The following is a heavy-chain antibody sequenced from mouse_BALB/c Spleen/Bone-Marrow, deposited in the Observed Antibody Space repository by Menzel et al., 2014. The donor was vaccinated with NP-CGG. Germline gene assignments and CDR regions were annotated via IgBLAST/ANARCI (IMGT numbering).Heavy chain of an antibody. J-gene: IGHJ3*01. D-gene: IGHD1-2*01. Sequence: VQLQQSGGGLVQPGGSLKLSCAASGFDFSRYWMSWVRQAPGKGLEWIGEINPDSNTINYTPSLKDKFIISRDNAKNXLYLQMSKVRSEDTALYYCARLGYYGSFAYWGQGTLVTVSA. V-gene: IGHV4-1*02. CDR1: GFDFSRYW. CDR3: ARLGYYGSFAY. CDR2: INPDSNTI.